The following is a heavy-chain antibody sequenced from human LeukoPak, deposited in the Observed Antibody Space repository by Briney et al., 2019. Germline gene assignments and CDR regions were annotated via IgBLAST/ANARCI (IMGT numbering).Heavy chain of an antibody. J-gene: IGHJ6*03. V-gene: IGHV4-30-4*08. CDR2: IYYSGRT. CDR3: ARYYDFLSYMDV. D-gene: IGHD3-3*01. CDR1: AGSISSGEYY. Sequence: SQTLSLTCTVSAGSISSGEYYLSWIRQPPGKGLEWIGYIYYSGRTYYNPSLKSRLAITVDTSKNQFSLKLNSVTAADTAVYYCARYYDFLSYMDVWGKGTTVTVSS.